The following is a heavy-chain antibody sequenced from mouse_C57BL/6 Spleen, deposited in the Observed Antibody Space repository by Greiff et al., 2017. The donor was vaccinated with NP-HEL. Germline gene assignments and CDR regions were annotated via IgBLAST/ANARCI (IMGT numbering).Heavy chain of an antibody. D-gene: IGHD2-2*01. CDR2: IDPSDSYT. CDR3: ARGRSTMVTSWYFDV. CDR1: GYTFTSYW. J-gene: IGHJ1*03. Sequence: QVQLQQPGAELVMPGASVKLSCKAYGYTFTSYWMHWVKQRPGQGLEWIGEIDPSDSYTNYNQKFKGKSTLTIDKSSSTAYMQLSSLTSEDSAVYYCARGRSTMVTSWYFDVWGTGTTVTVSS. V-gene: IGHV1-69*01.